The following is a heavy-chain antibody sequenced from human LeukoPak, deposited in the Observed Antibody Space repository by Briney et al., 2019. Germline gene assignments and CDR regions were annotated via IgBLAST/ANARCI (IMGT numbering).Heavy chain of an antibody. J-gene: IGHJ5*02. V-gene: IGHV3-30-3*01. CDR3: AREHFAATGTGWFDP. CDR2: ISDGGSSK. Sequence: GRSLRLSCAASGFTFSSYAIHWVRQAPGQGLEWVAVISDGGSSKYYSDSVKGRFTISRDNSKNMLYLHMNSLGTEDTAVYSCAREHFAATGTGWFDPWGQGTLVTVSS. D-gene: IGHD6-13*01. CDR1: GFTFSSYA.